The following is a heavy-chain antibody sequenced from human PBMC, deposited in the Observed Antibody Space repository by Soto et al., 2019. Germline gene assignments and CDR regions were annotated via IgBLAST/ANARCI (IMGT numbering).Heavy chain of an antibody. CDR1: GGSISSSSYY. J-gene: IGHJ4*02. CDR2: IYYSVST. Sequence: SETLSLTCTVSGGSISSSSYYWGWIRQPPGKGLEWIGSIYYSVSTYYNPSLKSRVTISVDTSKYQFSLKLSSVTAADTAVYYCARSGLYPGALDYGGQGTLVTVSS. CDR3: ARSGLYPGALDY. V-gene: IGHV4-39*01.